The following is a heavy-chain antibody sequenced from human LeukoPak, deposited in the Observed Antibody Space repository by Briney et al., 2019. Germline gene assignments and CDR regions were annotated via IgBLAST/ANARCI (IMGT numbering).Heavy chain of an antibody. D-gene: IGHD6-19*01. V-gene: IGHV3-11*04. CDR2: ISSSGSTI. J-gene: IGHJ4*02. CDR3: ARDRGWSFPHPDY. CDR1: GFTFSDYY. Sequence: PGGSLRLSCAASGFTFSDYYMSWIRQAPGKGLEWVSYISSSGSTIYYADSVEGRFTISRDNAKNSLYLQMNSLRAEDTAVYYCARDRGWSFPHPDYWGQGTLVTVSS.